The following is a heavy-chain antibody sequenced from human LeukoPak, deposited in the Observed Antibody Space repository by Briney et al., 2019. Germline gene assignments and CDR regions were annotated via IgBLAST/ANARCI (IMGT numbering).Heavy chain of an antibody. Sequence: GGSLRLSCAASGFTVSSNYMSWVRQAPGKGLEWVSYISSSGSTIYYADSVKGRFTISRDNAKNSLYLQMNSLRAEDTAVYYCARARTNYYYDSSGYYRDAFDIWGQGTMVTVSS. CDR3: ARARTNYYYDSSGYYRDAFDI. CDR1: GFTVSSNY. J-gene: IGHJ3*02. V-gene: IGHV3-11*04. D-gene: IGHD3-22*01. CDR2: ISSSGSTI.